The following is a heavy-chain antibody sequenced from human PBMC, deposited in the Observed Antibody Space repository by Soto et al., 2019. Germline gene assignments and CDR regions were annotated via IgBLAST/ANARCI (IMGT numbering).Heavy chain of an antibody. CDR1: GGSFSGYY. CDR2: INHSGST. CDR3: ARESITATRSFDY. V-gene: IGHV4-34*01. D-gene: IGHD1-7*01. J-gene: IGHJ4*02. Sequence: PSETLSLTCAVYGGSFSGYYWSWIRQPPGKGLEWIGEINHSGSTNYNPSLKSRVTISVDTSKNQFSLKLSSVTAADTAIYYCARESITATRSFDYWGQGTVVTVSS.